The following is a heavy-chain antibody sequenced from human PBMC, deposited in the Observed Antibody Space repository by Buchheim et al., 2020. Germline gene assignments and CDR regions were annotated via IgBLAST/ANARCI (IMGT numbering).Heavy chain of an antibody. D-gene: IGHD3-16*01. CDR2: ISYDGSNK. V-gene: IGHV3-30*18. CDR1: GFTFSSYG. CDR3: AKDFGGPSDY. Sequence: QVQLVESGGGVVQPGRSLRLSCAASGFTFSSYGMHWVRQAPGKGLEWVAVISYDGSNKYYADSVKGRFTISRDNSKNTLYLQMNSLRAEDTAVYYCAKDFGGPSDYWGQGTL. J-gene: IGHJ4*02.